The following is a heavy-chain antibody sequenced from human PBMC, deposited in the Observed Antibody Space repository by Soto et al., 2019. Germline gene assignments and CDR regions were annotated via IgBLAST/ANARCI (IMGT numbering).Heavy chain of an antibody. V-gene: IGHV3-48*03. CDR3: VRDARCGGLLLWDC. D-gene: IGHD3-16*01. J-gene: IGHJ4*02. CDR2: ISEGGTTT. CDR1: GFMFNDYE. Sequence: EVQLVESGGGLAQSGGSLRLSCAASGFMFNDYEMNWVRQAPGQGLEGVSYISEGGTTTHYTDSVKGRFTISRDNAKESLYLQMNSLTPEDTATYFCVRDARCGGLLLWDCWGQGVVVSVSS.